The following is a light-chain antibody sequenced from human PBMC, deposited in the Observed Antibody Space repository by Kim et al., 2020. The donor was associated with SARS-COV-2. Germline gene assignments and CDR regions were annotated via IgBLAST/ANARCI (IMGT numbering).Light chain of an antibody. CDR1: ALPKQY. Sequence: SYELTQPPSVSVSPGQTARITCSGDALPKQYAYWYQQKPGQAPVLVIYKDSERPSGIPERFSGSSSGTTVTLTISGAQAEDEADYYCQSADSSDTYWVFGGGTQLTVL. CDR2: KDS. CDR3: QSADSSDTYWV. V-gene: IGLV3-25*03. J-gene: IGLJ3*02.